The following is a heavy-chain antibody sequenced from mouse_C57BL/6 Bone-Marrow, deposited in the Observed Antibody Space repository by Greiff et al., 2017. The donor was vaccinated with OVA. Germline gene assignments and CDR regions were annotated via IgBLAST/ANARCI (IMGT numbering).Heavy chain of an antibody. Sequence: VQLQQPGAELVKPGASVKMSCKASGYTFTSYWITWVKQRPGQGLEWIGDIYPGSGSTNYNEKFKSKATLTVDTSSSTAYMQLSSLTSEDSAVYYCARYNPRSNYYAMDYWGQGTSVTVSS. CDR2: IYPGSGST. CDR3: ARYNPRSNYYAMDY. J-gene: IGHJ4*01. V-gene: IGHV1-55*01. CDR1: GYTFTSYW. D-gene: IGHD2-5*01.